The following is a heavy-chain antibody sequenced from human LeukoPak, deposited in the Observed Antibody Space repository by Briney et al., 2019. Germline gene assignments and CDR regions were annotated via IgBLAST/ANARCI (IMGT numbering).Heavy chain of an antibody. Sequence: ASVKVSCKASGYTFTGYYMHWVRQAPGQGLEWMGWISTYNGDTNYAQKVQGRVTMTTDTSTSTAYMELRSLRSDDTAVYYCARDWNYVHDDFDIWGQGTMVTVSS. V-gene: IGHV1-18*04. CDR3: ARDWNYVHDDFDI. CDR2: ISTYNGDT. CDR1: GYTFTGYY. D-gene: IGHD1-7*01. J-gene: IGHJ3*02.